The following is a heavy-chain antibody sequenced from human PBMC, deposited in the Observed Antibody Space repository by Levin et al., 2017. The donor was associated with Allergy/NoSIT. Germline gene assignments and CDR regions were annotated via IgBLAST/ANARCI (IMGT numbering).Heavy chain of an antibody. CDR3: ARDRGADDF. Sequence: EASVKVSCAASGFTFSNYWMTWVRQAPGKGLEWVANIKQDGSEKYYVGSVKGRFTISRDNAKNSLYLQMNSLRVEDTAIYYCARDRGADDFWGQGTLVTVSS. V-gene: IGHV3-7*01. CDR1: GFTFSNYW. CDR2: IKQDGSEK. J-gene: IGHJ4*02. D-gene: IGHD3-3*01.